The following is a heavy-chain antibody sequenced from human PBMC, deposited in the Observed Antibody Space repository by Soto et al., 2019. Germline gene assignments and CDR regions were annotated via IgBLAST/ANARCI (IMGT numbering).Heavy chain of an antibody. Sequence: XLRLSGAASGFTFSSYAMHWVRQAPGKGLEWVAVISYDGSNKYYADSVKGRFTISRDNSKNTLYLQMNSLRAEDTAVYYCARDRRIVVVIYYFDYWGQGTLVTVYS. CDR1: GFTFSSYA. V-gene: IGHV3-30-3*01. J-gene: IGHJ4*02. CDR2: ISYDGSNK. D-gene: IGHD3-22*01. CDR3: ARDRRIVVVIYYFDY.